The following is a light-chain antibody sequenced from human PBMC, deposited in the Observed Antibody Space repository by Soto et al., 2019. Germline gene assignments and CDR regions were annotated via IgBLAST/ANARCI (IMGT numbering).Light chain of an antibody. Sequence: DIQMTQSPSTLSASVGDRFTITCRASQTINSWLAWYQQKPGKAPKVLIFDASSLKTGVPSRFSGSGSGTEFTLTISGLLPEDFAAYHCQQLYTLPFTFGQGTQREIK. CDR3: QQLYTLPFT. V-gene: IGKV1-5*01. CDR1: QTINSW. CDR2: DAS. J-gene: IGKJ5*01.